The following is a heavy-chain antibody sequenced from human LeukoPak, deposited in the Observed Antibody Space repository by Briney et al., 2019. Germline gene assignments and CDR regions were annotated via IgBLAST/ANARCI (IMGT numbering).Heavy chain of an antibody. V-gene: IGHV4-34*01. Sequence: PSETLSLTCAVYGGSFSGYYWSWIRQPPGKGLEWIGEINYSGSTNYNPSLKSRATISVDTSKNQFSLKLSSVTAADTAVYYCARGVVAATAALYYYYGMDVWGKGTTVTVSS. J-gene: IGHJ6*04. CDR1: GGSFSGYY. D-gene: IGHD2-15*01. CDR2: INYSGST. CDR3: ARGVVAATAALYYYYGMDV.